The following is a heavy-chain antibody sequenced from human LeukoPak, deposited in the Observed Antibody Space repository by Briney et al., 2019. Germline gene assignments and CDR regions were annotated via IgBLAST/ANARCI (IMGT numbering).Heavy chain of an antibody. CDR1: GYTFTGYY. V-gene: IGHV1-2*02. J-gene: IGHJ3*02. D-gene: IGHD3-9*01. CDR3: ARDRKASYYDILTGYDAFDI. CDR2: INPNSGGT. Sequence: ASVKVSCKASGYTFTGYYMHWVRQAPGQGLEWMGWINPNSGGTNYAQKFQGRVTMTRDTSISTAYMELSRLRSDDTAVYYCARDRKASYYDILTGYDAFDIWGQGTMVTVSS.